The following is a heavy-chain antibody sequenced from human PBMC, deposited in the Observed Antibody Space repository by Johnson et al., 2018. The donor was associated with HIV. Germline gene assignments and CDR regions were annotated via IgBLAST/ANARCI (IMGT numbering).Heavy chain of an antibody. Sequence: VQLVESGGGLIQPGGSLRLSCAASGFTVSSNYMSWVRQAPGKGLDWVSVIGTISDTFYPDSVTGRFTISRDDSKNTAYLQMNSLKTEDTAVYYCTQTGFRGEDAFDIWGQGTIVTVSS. CDR2: IGTISDT. CDR3: TQTGFRGEDAFDI. D-gene: IGHD3-10*01. CDR1: GFTVSSNY. V-gene: IGHV3-53*01. J-gene: IGHJ3*02.